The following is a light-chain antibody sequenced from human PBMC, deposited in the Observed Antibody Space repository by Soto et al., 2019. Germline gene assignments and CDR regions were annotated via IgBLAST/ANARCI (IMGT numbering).Light chain of an antibody. V-gene: IGKV3-20*01. CDR2: GAS. CDR1: QSVSSSY. CDR3: QQYGISPYT. J-gene: IGKJ2*01. Sequence: EIVLTQSPGTLSLSPGERATLSCRASQSVSSSYLGWYQQKAGQAPRLLIYGASTRATGIPDRFSGSGSGTDFALSISRLEAEDFAVYYCQQYGISPYTFGQGTKLEIK.